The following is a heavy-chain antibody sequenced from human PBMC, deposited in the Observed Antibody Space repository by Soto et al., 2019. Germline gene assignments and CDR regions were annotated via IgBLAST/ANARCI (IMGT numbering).Heavy chain of an antibody. V-gene: IGHV1-46*01. D-gene: IGHD3-9*01. CDR3: ARSLGLGDC. Sequence: QVQLVQSGAEVKKPGDSVKVSCKASGYTFSSYYIHWVRQAPGQGLEWIGIINPNGGSTNYAQNFKGRLTVTRNKSTATVYMDLSALTPDDTAMYYWARSLGLGDCWGQGPLVPVSS. J-gene: IGHJ4*02. CDR1: GYTFSSYY. CDR2: INPNGGST.